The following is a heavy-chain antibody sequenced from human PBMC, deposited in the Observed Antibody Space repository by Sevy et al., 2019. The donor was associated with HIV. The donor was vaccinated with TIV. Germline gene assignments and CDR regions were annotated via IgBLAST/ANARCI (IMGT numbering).Heavy chain of an antibody. CDR3: AGAGMSVDGTYWYLDL. CDR1: GGSISSYY. J-gene: IGHJ2*01. CDR2: IYYTGST. V-gene: IGHV4-59*01. D-gene: IGHD6-19*01. Sequence: SETLSLTCTVSGGSISSYYWNWIRQSPEKGLEWIGYIYYTGSTNYNPSLKSRVTISVDTSKNQFSLKLSSVTAADTAVYFSAGAGMSVDGTYWYLDLWGRGTLVTVSS.